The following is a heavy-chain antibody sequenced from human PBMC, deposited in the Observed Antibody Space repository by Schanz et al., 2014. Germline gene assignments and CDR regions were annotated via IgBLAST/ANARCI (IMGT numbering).Heavy chain of an antibody. CDR1: GFTFNSYA. V-gene: IGHV3-21*01. J-gene: IGHJ4*02. CDR2: ISSSGSYI. CDR3: AIIGVMVAVAGTRADY. Sequence: DVQLLESGGGLVQPGGSLRLSCAASGFTFNSYAMTWVRQAPGKGLEWVSSISSSGSYIYYADSVKGRFTISRDNAKNSLYLQMNSLRAEDTALYYCAIIGVMVAVAGTRADYWGQGTLVTVSS. D-gene: IGHD6-19*01.